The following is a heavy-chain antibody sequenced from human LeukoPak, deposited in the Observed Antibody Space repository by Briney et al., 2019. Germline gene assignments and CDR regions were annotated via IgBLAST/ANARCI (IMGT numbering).Heavy chain of an antibody. V-gene: IGHV1-46*01. J-gene: IGHJ4*02. D-gene: IGHD2-15*01. CDR3: VRASCSGGSCYSSGWAFDY. CDR1: GYTFTSYY. CDR2: INPSGGST. Sequence: ASVTVSCKASGYTFTSYYMHWARQAPGQGLEWMGIINPSGGSTSYAQKFQGRVTMTRDTSTSAVYMELSSLRSEDTAVYYCVRASCSGGSCYSSGWAFDYWGQGTLVTVSS.